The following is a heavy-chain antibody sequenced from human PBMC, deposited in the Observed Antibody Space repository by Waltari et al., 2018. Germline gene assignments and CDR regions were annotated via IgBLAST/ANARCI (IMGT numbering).Heavy chain of an antibody. V-gene: IGHV1-69*05. CDR3: TRVTGGSWEGGFDP. J-gene: IGHJ5*02. CDR2: IIPVFGTA. Sequence: QVQLVQSGADVKKPGSSVKVSCKASGGTFSSKAYKWVRPAPGQGLEWMGGIIPVFGTANYAQRFQGRVTITTEESTSTAYMELSSLKPEDTAVYYCTRVTGGSWEGGFDPWGQGTLVTVSS. D-gene: IGHD6-13*01. CDR1: GGTFSSKA.